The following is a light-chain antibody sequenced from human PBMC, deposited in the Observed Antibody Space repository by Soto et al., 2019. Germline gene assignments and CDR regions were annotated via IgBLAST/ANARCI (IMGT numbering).Light chain of an antibody. Sequence: DIQMTQSPSSLSASVGDRVTITCRASQDISNYLAWYQQKPGKVPKLLIYAASTLQSGVPSRFSGSGSGTDFILTISSLQPEDVATYYCQKYNSAPLTFGGGTK. CDR1: QDISNY. CDR3: QKYNSAPLT. J-gene: IGKJ4*01. V-gene: IGKV1-27*01. CDR2: AAS.